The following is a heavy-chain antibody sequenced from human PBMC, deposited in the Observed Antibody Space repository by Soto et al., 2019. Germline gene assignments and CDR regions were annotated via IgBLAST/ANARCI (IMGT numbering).Heavy chain of an antibody. CDR3: ARAHSLTIFGVVIIAYYGLDV. Sequence: QVQLVQSGAEVKKPGASVKVSCKASGYTFTTNDINWVRQATGQGLEWMGWMNPNSGNTGYAQKFQGIVTMTRNTSISTAYMELSSLRSEDTAVYYCARAHSLTIFGVVIIAYYGLDVWGEGTTVTVSS. CDR2: MNPNSGNT. J-gene: IGHJ6*04. CDR1: GYTFTTND. V-gene: IGHV1-8*01. D-gene: IGHD3-3*01.